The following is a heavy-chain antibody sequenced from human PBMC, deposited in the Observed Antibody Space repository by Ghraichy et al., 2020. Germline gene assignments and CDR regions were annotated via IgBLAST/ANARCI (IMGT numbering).Heavy chain of an antibody. D-gene: IGHD3-3*01. CDR2: ITGYRGFT. J-gene: IGHJ6*02. Sequence: ASVKVSCKASGYTFTDYGINWVRQAPGQGLEWMGWITGYRGFTDYAQKFQGRVVLTLDTSTSTAYMELRSLSSDDTAIYYCAREWPPAGSGNSYGMDVWGQGTTVTVSS. CDR1: GYTFTDYG. CDR3: AREWPPAGSGNSYGMDV. V-gene: IGHV1-18*04.